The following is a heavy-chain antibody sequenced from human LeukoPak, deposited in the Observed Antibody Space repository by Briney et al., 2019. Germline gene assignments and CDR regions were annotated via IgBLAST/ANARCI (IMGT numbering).Heavy chain of an antibody. Sequence: PGESLRLSCAVSGFTFSSYAMHWVSQAPGKGLEWEAHIRSDGSVKYYANSVKGRFTTSRDHSKNTLSVQMNSLRGEDTAVYHCVKDGSDYGFDQWGQGTLVTVSS. V-gene: IGHV3-30*02. D-gene: IGHD4-17*01. CDR1: GFTFSSYA. J-gene: IGHJ4*02. CDR2: IRSDGSVK. CDR3: VKDGSDYGFDQ.